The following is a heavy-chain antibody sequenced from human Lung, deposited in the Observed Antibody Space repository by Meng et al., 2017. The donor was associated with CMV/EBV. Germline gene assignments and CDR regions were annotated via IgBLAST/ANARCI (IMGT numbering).Heavy chain of an antibody. D-gene: IGHD4-11*01. CDR1: GYTFKRYA. Sequence: QVQLVQSGGEVKRPGASVKVSCKTSGYTFKRYAITWVRQAPGQGLEWMGWINPYNSNTDHAQNLQARLTMTTDTSTSTVYMELGSLRSDDTAVYYCARGRVSYSSPSSLNYWGQGTLVTVSS. CDR2: INPYNSNT. J-gene: IGHJ4*02. CDR3: ARGRVSYSSPSSLNY. V-gene: IGHV1-18*01.